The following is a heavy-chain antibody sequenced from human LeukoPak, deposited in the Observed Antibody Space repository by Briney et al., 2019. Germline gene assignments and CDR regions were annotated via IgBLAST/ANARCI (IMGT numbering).Heavy chain of an antibody. J-gene: IGHJ5*02. Sequence: GGSLRLSCAASGFTFSDYYMSWIREAPGKGLEWVSYISGSGSVKYYADSVRGRFTISRDNAKNSLYLQMNSLRVEDTAVYYCARGEKTLRTVPNSFDPWGQGTLVTVSS. D-gene: IGHD3/OR15-3a*01. CDR1: GFTFSDYY. CDR2: ISGSGSVK. CDR3: ARGEKTLRTVPNSFDP. V-gene: IGHV3-11*04.